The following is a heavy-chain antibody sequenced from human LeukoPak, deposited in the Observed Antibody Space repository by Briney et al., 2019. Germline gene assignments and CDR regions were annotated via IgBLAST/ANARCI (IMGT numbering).Heavy chain of an antibody. CDR3: ARDFGTGSRWGY. D-gene: IGHD1-1*01. Sequence: GASVKVSCKASGYTFTSYYMHWVRQAPGQGLEWVGIINPSGGSTTYAQKFQGRVTMTRDTSTSTVYMELSSLRSEDTAVYYCARDFGTGSRWGYWGQGTLVTVSS. V-gene: IGHV1-46*01. CDR1: GYTFTSYY. J-gene: IGHJ4*02. CDR2: INPSGGST.